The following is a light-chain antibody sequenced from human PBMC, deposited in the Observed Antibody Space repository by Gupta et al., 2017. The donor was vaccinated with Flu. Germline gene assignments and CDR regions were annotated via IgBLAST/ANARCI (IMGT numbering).Light chain of an antibody. CDR1: SGSVSTSYY. CDR3: VLYMGSGIWV. Sequence: TVTLPCGLSSGSVSTSYYPRWYQQPPGQAPRTLIYSTNTRSSGVPDRFSGSILGNKAALTITGAQADDESDYYCVLYMGSGIWVFGGGTKLTVL. V-gene: IGLV8-61*01. CDR2: STN. J-gene: IGLJ3*02.